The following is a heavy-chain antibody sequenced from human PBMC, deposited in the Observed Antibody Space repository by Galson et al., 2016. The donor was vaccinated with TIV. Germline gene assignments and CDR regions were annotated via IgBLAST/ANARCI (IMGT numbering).Heavy chain of an antibody. V-gene: IGHV1-18*01. CDR2: ISSYNGNT. CDR3: ASPQAAAGIDAFDI. CDR1: GYTFTSYG. J-gene: IGHJ3*02. D-gene: IGHD6-13*01. Sequence: GYTFTSYGISWVRQAPGQGLEWMGWISSYNGNTNYAQKLRGRVTMTTDTSTSTAYMELRRLRSDDTAVYYCASPQAAAGIDAFDIWGQGTMVIVSS.